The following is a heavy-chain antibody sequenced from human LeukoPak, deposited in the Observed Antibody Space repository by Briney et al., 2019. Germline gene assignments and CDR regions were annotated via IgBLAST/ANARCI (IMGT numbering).Heavy chain of an antibody. J-gene: IGHJ4*02. CDR2: ISSSSSYI. V-gene: IGHV3-21*01. CDR3: ARDRPIDY. Sequence: PGGSLRLSCAASGFTFSSYAMNWVRQAPGKGLEWISSISSSSSYIYYADSVKGRFTISRDNAKNSLYLQMNSLRAEDTAVHYCARDRPIDYWGQGTLVTVSS. CDR1: GFTFSSYA.